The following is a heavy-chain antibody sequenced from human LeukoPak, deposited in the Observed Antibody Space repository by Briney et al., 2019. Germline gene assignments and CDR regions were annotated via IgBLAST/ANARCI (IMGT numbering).Heavy chain of an antibody. Sequence: SETLSLTCTVSGGSISSYYWSWIRQPAGKGLEWIGRFYTSGSTNYNPSLKSRVTMSVDTSKSQFSLKLCSVAAADTAVYHCAREPYYYDRSGYFQFDYWGQGTLVPVSP. D-gene: IGHD3-22*01. CDR2: FYTSGST. CDR1: GGSISSYY. V-gene: IGHV4-4*07. CDR3: AREPYYYDRSGYFQFDY. J-gene: IGHJ4*02.